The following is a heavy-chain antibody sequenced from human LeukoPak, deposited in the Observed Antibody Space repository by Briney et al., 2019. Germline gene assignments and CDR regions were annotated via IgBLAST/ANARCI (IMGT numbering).Heavy chain of an antibody. D-gene: IGHD3-22*01. Sequence: GGSLRLSCAASGFTFDDYAMHWVRQAPGKGLEWVSLISWDGGSTYYADSVKSRFTISRDNSKNSLYLQMNILRAEDTAFYYCAKDFVGSTLPYYYDNSGGIDYWGQGTLVTVSS. CDR3: AKDFVGSTLPYYYDNSGGIDY. CDR2: ISWDGGST. J-gene: IGHJ4*02. V-gene: IGHV3-43D*03. CDR1: GFTFDDYA.